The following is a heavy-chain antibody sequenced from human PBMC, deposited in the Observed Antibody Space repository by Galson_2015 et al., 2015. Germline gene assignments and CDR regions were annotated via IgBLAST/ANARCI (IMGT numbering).Heavy chain of an antibody. Sequence: QSGAEVKKPGESLKISCRGSGYSFTTYWIAWVRQMPGKGLEWMAIIYPGDSDTRYSPSFLGQVTISADKSISTAYLQWSSLKASDTAMYYCARITPELSVGYWGQGTLVTVSS. CDR1: GYSFTTYW. D-gene: IGHD3-16*02. J-gene: IGHJ4*02. V-gene: IGHV5-51*03. CDR3: ARITPELSVGY. CDR2: IYPGDSDT.